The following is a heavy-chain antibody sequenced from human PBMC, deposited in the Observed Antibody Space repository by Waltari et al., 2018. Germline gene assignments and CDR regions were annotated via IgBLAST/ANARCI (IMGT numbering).Heavy chain of an antibody. CDR3: AREKRPHPGAFDI. Sequence: EVQLVESGGGLVKPGGYLRLSCAASGFTFSSYSLNWVRQAPGKGLEWVSSISSSSSYIYYADSVKGRFTISRDNAKNSLYLQMNSLRAEDTAVYYCAREKRPHPGAFDIWGQGTMVTVSS. V-gene: IGHV3-21*01. J-gene: IGHJ3*02. D-gene: IGHD6-25*01. CDR1: GFTFSSYS. CDR2: ISSSSSYI.